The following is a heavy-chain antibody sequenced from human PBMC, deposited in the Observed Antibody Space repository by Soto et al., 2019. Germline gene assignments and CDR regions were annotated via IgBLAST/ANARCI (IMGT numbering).Heavy chain of an antibody. Sequence: GGSLRLSCTSSGFTVSAFSMNWVREAPGKGLEWVSYISSSSSTIYYADSVKGRFTISRDNAKNSLYLQMNSLRDEDTAVYYCAREGGRHCSPTRCYNAFDIWGQGTMVTVSS. D-gene: IGHD2-2*02. CDR3: AREGGRHCSPTRCYNAFDI. CDR1: GFTVSAFS. V-gene: IGHV3-48*02. CDR2: ISSSSSTI. J-gene: IGHJ3*02.